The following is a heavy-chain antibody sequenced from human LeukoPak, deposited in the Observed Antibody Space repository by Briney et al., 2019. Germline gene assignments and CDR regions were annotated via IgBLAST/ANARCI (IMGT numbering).Heavy chain of an antibody. Sequence: GGSLRLSCAASGFTFSSYAMHWVRQAPGKGLEWVAVISYDGSNKYYADSVKGRFTISRDNSKNTLYLQMNSLRAEDTAVCYCAREYSSSSMDYWGQGTLVTVSS. CDR3: AREYSSSSMDY. J-gene: IGHJ4*02. CDR1: GFTFSSYA. V-gene: IGHV3-30*04. CDR2: ISYDGSNK. D-gene: IGHD6-6*01.